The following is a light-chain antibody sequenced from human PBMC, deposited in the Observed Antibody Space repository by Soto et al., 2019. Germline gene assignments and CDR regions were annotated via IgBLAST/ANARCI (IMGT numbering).Light chain of an antibody. CDR2: KAS. V-gene: IGKV1-5*03. CDR3: QQSFSTPQT. J-gene: IGKJ4*01. Sequence: DIQMTQSPSTLSASVGDRVTITCRASQSISSWLAWYQQKPGKAPKLLINKASSLESGVPSRFSGSGSGTEFTLTISSLQPDDSATYYCQQSFSTPQTFGGGTKVDIK. CDR1: QSISSW.